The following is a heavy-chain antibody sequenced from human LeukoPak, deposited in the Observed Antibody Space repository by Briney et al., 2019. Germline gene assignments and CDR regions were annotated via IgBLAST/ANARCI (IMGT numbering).Heavy chain of an antibody. CDR3: AKDPPPITLWADGMDA. J-gene: IGHJ6*02. CDR2: ISGSGGST. Sequence: PGGSLRLSCAASGFTFSSYAMSWVRQAPGKGLEWVSAISGSGGSTFYADSVKGRFTISRDNSKNTLYLQMNSLRAEDTAVYYCAKDPPPITLWADGMDAWGQGTTVTVSS. CDR1: GFTFSSYA. V-gene: IGHV3-23*01. D-gene: IGHD3-3*01.